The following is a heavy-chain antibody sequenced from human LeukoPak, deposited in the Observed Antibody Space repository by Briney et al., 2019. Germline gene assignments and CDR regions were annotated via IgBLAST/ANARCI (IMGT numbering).Heavy chain of an antibody. CDR2: IYHSGST. V-gene: IGHV4-38-2*02. D-gene: IGHD3-9*01. CDR1: GYSISSGYY. CDR3: ARAYYDILTGYPQDAFDI. Sequence: SETLSLTCTVSGYSISSGYYWGWIRQPPGKGLEWIGSIYHSGSTYYNPSLKSRVTISVDPSKNQFSLNLSSVTAADTAVYYCARAYYDILTGYPQDAFDIWGQGTMVTVSS. J-gene: IGHJ3*02.